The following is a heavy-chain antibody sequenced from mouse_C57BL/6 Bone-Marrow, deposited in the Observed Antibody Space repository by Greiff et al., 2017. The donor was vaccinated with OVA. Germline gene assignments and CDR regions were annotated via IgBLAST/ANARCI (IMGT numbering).Heavy chain of an antibody. CDR1: GFTFSSYG. D-gene: IGHD1-1*01. V-gene: IGHV5-6*01. J-gene: IGHJ4*01. Sequence: EVKLMESGGDLVKPGGSLKLSCAASGFTFSSYGMSWVRQTPDKRLEWVATISSGGSYTYYPDSVKGRFTISRDNAKNTLYLQMSSLKSEDTAMYYCAREGPYYYGSSSLAMDYWGQGTSVTVSS. CDR3: AREGPYYYGSSSLAMDY. CDR2: ISSGGSYT.